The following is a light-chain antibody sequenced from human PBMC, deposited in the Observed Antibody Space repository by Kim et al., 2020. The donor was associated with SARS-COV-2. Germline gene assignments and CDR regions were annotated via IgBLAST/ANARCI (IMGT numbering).Light chain of an antibody. CDR2: YDR. J-gene: IGLJ2*01. CDR3: QGLDRCSDRPI. CDR1: RIGSKS. Sequence: SYELTQPPSVSVAPGETARITCGGNRIGSKSVHWSQQKPGQAPVLVIHYDRARPSGIPERFSASNSGYTATLTISGVEAGDEADYYCQGLDRCSDRPIFG. V-gene: IGLV3-21*04.